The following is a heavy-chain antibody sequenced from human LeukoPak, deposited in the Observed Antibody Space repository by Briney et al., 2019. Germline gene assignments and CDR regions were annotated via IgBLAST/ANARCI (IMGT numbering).Heavy chain of an antibody. V-gene: IGHV1-18*01. CDR1: GYTFTNYG. CDR3: ARVIYDSSGYYENY. CDR2: SGPYNGNT. J-gene: IGHJ4*02. D-gene: IGHD3-22*01. Sequence: GASVKVSCKASGYTFTNYGISWVRQAPGQGLEWMGWSGPYNGNTNYAQKLQGRVTMTTDTSTSTAYMELRSLRSDDTAVYYCARVIYDSSGYYENYWGQGTLVTVSS.